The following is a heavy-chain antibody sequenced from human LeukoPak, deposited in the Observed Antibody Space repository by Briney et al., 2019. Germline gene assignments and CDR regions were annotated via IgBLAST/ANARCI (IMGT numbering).Heavy chain of an antibody. CDR2: IYHSGSI. CDR1: GYSISSGYY. V-gene: IGHV4-38-2*02. CDR3: ASNTFGGVIAPNWFDP. D-gene: IGHD3-16*02. J-gene: IGHJ5*02. Sequence: SETLSLTCTVSGYSISSGYYWGWIRQPPGKGLEWIGSIYHSGSIYYNPSLKSRVTISVDTSKNQFSLKLSPVTAADTAAYYCASNTFGGVIAPNWFDPWGQGTLVTVSS.